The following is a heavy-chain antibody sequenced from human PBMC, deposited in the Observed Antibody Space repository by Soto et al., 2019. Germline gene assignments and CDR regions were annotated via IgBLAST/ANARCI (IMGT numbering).Heavy chain of an antibody. CDR2: ISGSGGST. Sequence: GGSLRLSCAASGFTFSSYAMSWVRQAPGKGLEWVSAISGSGGSTYYADSVKGRFTISRDNSKNTLYLQMNSLRAEDTAVYYRAKRSLLWFGELSPFDYWGQGTLVTVSS. J-gene: IGHJ4*02. V-gene: IGHV3-23*01. CDR1: GFTFSSYA. D-gene: IGHD3-10*01. CDR3: AKRSLLWFGELSPFDY.